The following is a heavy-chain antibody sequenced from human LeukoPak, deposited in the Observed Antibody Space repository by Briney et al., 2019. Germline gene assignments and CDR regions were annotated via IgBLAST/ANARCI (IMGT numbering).Heavy chain of an antibody. V-gene: IGHV4-39*07. D-gene: IGHD2-8*01. Sequence: SETLSLTCTVSGVSISSSSNYWGWIRPPPGKELEWLGSIYCSGTTYYNPALTRRATITLDTSKNQLSLQLTSVTAADTAVYYCAFLQISVYYDYYMDVWGKGTTVPVSS. CDR2: IYCSGTT. CDR1: GVSISSSSNY. CDR3: AFLQISVYYDYYMDV. J-gene: IGHJ6*03.